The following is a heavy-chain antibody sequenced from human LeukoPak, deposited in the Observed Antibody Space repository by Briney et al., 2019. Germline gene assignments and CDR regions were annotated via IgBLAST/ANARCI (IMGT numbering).Heavy chain of an antibody. CDR2: INLDGSQK. D-gene: IGHD3-10*01. Sequence: PGGSLRLSCAASGFTVFNYWMSWVRQAPGKGLEWVANINLDGSQKYYVDSLKGRFTISRDNAKNSLYLQMNSLRAEDTAVYYCARDSRWFGEPYFDYWGQGALVTVSS. J-gene: IGHJ4*02. CDR3: ARDSRWFGEPYFDY. CDR1: GFTVFNYW. V-gene: IGHV3-7*01.